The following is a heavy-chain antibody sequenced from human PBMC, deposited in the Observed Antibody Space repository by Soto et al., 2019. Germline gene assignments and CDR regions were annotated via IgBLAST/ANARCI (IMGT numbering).Heavy chain of an antibody. J-gene: IGHJ6*02. CDR2: IYYSGST. CDR1: AGSISSYY. CDR3: ARGNGRNYYYGMDV. V-gene: IGHV4-59*01. Sequence: PSETLSLTCTVSAGSISSYYWSWIRQPPGKGLEWIGYIYYSGSTNYNPSLKSRVTISVDTSKNQFSLRLSSVTAADTAVYYCARGNGRNYYYGMDVWGQGTTVTVSS. D-gene: IGHD4-17*01.